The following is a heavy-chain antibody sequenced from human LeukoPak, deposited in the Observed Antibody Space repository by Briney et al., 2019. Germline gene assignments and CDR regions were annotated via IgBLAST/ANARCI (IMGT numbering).Heavy chain of an antibody. D-gene: IGHD6-25*01. Sequence: SETLSLTCTVSGGSISSSSYYWGWIRQPPGKGLEWIGSIYYSGSTYYNPSLKSRVTISVDTSKNQFSLKLSSVTAADTAVYYCASSGSRARGPYYYYGMDVWGQGTTVTVSS. CDR3: ASSGSRARGPYYYYGMDV. V-gene: IGHV4-39*07. CDR1: GGSISSSSYY. CDR2: IYYSGST. J-gene: IGHJ6*02.